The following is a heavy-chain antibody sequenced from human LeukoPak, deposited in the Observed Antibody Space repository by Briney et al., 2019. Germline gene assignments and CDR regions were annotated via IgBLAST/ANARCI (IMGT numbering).Heavy chain of an antibody. CDR2: ISAQHGQT. D-gene: IGHD3-10*01. Sequence: ASVKVSCKTSGYSENFYGITWVRQVAGQGLEWMGWISAQHGQTEYAPNSQDRVTMTTDTYTNTAYMELRSLRSDDTAVYYCAKFKGPMAHYYYYMDVWGKGTTVTVSS. CDR3: AKFKGPMAHYYYYMDV. V-gene: IGHV1-18*01. J-gene: IGHJ6*03. CDR1: GYSENFYG.